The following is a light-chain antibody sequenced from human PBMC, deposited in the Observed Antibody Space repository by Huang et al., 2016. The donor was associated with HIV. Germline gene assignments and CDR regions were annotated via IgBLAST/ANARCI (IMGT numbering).Light chain of an antibody. Sequence: DIEMTQSPSFLSASVGDKITILCRTNQTVGTSLNWYQHRLGLSPKLLIYGTSTLQSGVPPRFGGSGSVTQFSLTIASLQPEDFATYYCQQTFRNLHFTFGPGT. J-gene: IGKJ3*01. V-gene: IGKV1-39*01. CDR1: QTVGTS. CDR2: GTS. CDR3: QQTFRNLHFT.